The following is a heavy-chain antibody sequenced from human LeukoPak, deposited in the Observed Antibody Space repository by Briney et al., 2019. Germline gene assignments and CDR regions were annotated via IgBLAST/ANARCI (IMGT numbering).Heavy chain of an antibody. CDR1: GFRFSGYW. V-gene: IGHV3-48*02. CDR3: ARDPLGSGLFDY. D-gene: IGHD6-19*01. CDR2: ITSRSSGT. J-gene: IGHJ4*02. Sequence: GGSLRLSCAASGFRFSGYWMHWVRQAPGKGLEWVSYITSRSSGTNYAESVKGRFTISRDNAKNSLYLQMNSLRDDDTAVYYCARDPLGSGLFDYWGQGTLVTVSS.